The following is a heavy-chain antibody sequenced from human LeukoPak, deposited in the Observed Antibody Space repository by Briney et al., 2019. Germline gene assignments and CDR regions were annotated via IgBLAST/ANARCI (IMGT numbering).Heavy chain of an antibody. D-gene: IGHD6-19*01. CDR1: GYTFTGYH. J-gene: IGHJ4*02. CDR3: ARDMVEVAVAGNNPDY. V-gene: IGHV1-2*02. Sequence: ASVKVSCKASGYTFTGYHMHWVRQAPGQGLEWMGWINPNSGGTNYAQKFQGRVTMTRDTSISTAYMELSRLRSDDTAVYYCARDMVEVAVAGNNPDYWGQGTLVTVSS. CDR2: INPNSGGT.